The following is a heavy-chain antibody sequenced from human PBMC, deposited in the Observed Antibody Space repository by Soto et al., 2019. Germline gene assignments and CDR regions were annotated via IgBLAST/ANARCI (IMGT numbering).Heavy chain of an antibody. J-gene: IGHJ4*01. Sequence: ASVKVSCKASAYIFTDYYIHWVRQAPGQGLEWMGWINPNNDDTRYAQKFRGRVTVTMDTSISTAYMDLTRLTSDDTAVYYCARDSAAGAGIGWDYWGQGTLVTVSS. V-gene: IGHV1-2*02. CDR3: ARDSAAGAGIGWDY. D-gene: IGHD6-13*01. CDR2: INPNNDDT. CDR1: AYIFTDYY.